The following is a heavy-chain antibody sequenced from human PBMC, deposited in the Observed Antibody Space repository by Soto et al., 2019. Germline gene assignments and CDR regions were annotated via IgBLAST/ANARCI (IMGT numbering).Heavy chain of an antibody. CDR2: ITSSSSTI. V-gene: IGHV3-48*02. CDR1: GFTFSSYS. CDR3: AREDYDFWSGFFDY. J-gene: IGHJ4*02. Sequence: GGSLRLSCAASGFTFSSYSMNWVRQAPGKGLEWVSYITSSSSTIYYADSVKGRFTISRDKAKNSLYLQMNSLRDEDTAVYYCAREDYDFWSGFFDYWGQGTLVTV. D-gene: IGHD3-3*01.